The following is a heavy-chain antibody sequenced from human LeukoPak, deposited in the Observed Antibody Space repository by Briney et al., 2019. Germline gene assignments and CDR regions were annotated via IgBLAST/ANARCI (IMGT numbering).Heavy chain of an antibody. Sequence: PGGSLRLSSAASGFTFSIYAMNWVRQAPGKGLEWVSGISGSGDSAYYAGSVKGRFTISRDNSKNTLFLQMNSLRAEDTAVYYCAKGGGWYYYFDYWGQGTLVTVSS. CDR2: ISGSGDSA. D-gene: IGHD6-19*01. CDR3: AKGGGWYYYFDY. CDR1: GFTFSIYA. J-gene: IGHJ4*02. V-gene: IGHV3-23*01.